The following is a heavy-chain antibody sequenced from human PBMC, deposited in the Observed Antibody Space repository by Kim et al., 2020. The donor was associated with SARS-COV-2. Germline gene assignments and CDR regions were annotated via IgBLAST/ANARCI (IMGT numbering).Heavy chain of an antibody. Sequence: SETLSLTCAVYGGSFSGYYWSWIRQPPGKGLEWIGEINHSGSTNYNPSLKSRVTISVDTSKNQFSLKLSSVTAADTAVYYCARGVQWVGVRGVIRNYYYYMDVWGKGTTVTVSS. J-gene: IGHJ6*03. CDR1: GGSFSGYY. CDR3: ARGVQWVGVRGVIRNYYYYMDV. CDR2: INHSGST. D-gene: IGHD3-10*01. V-gene: IGHV4-34*01.